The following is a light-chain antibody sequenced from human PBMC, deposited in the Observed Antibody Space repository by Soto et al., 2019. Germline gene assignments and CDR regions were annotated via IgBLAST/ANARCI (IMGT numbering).Light chain of an antibody. J-gene: IGKJ5*01. CDR1: QSVAGSF. CDR3: QQRSNWPIT. CDR2: VAF. V-gene: IGKV3-11*01. Sequence: PGEGVTLSCRASQSVAGSFLICFQFQPGQAPRLIIFVAFTRATGTPARFSGSESGTDFTLTISSLESEDFAVYYCQQRSNWPITLGQGTRLEIK.